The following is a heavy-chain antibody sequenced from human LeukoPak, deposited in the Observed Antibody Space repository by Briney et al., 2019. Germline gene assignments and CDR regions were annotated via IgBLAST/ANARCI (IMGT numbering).Heavy chain of an antibody. CDR3: ARGLRAVAGTSEY. CDR1: GYSFTSYG. V-gene: IGHV1-18*01. Sequence: GASVKVSCKASGYSFTSYGNSWVRQAPGQVLEWMGWISGYNGNTKYAQKFQGRVSMTTDTSTSTVYMELRSLTSDDTAVYYCARGLRAVAGTSEYRGQGTQVTVSS. J-gene: IGHJ4*02. D-gene: IGHD6-19*01. CDR2: ISGYNGNT.